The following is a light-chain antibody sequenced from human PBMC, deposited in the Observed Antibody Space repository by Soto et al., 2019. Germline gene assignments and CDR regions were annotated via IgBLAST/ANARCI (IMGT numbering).Light chain of an antibody. V-gene: IGLV2-14*01. J-gene: IGLJ1*01. CDR3: SSYTSSSTSV. Sequence: QSVLTQPASVSGSPVQSVTISCTGTSSDVGGYDYVSWYQHHPGKAPKLVIYDVTYRPSGVSDRFSGSKSANTASLTISGLQAEDEGDYYCSSYTSSSTSVFGTGTKVTVL. CDR2: DVT. CDR1: SSDVGGYDY.